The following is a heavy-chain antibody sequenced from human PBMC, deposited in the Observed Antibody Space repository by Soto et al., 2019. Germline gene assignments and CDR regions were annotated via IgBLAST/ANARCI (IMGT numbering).Heavy chain of an antibody. CDR1: GDSVSSNSAA. Sequence: SQTLSLTCAISGDSVSSNSAAWNWIRQSPSRGLEWLGRTYYRSKWYNDYAVSVKSRITINPDTSKNQFSLQLNSVTPEDTAVYYCARILGYCSSTSCYGYYYYGMDVWGQGTTVTVSS. CDR2: TYYRSKWYN. V-gene: IGHV6-1*01. CDR3: ARILGYCSSTSCYGYYYYGMDV. D-gene: IGHD2-2*01. J-gene: IGHJ6*02.